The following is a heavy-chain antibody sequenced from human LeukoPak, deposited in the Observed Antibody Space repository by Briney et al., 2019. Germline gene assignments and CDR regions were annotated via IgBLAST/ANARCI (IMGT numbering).Heavy chain of an antibody. Sequence: QPGGSLRLSCAASGFTFSSCAMSWVRQAPGKGLEWVSVIYSGGSTYYADSVKGRFTISRDNSKNTLYLQMNSLRAEDTAVYYCARDREPGIAAAGGFDYWGQGTLVTVSS. D-gene: IGHD6-13*01. V-gene: IGHV3-66*01. CDR3: ARDREPGIAAAGGFDY. CDR2: IYSGGST. J-gene: IGHJ4*02. CDR1: GFTFSSCA.